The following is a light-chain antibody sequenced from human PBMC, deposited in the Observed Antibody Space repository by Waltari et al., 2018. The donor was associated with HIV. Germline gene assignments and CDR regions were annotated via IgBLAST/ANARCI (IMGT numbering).Light chain of an antibody. CDR3: HVWESSSDEHV. CDR2: DDS. CDR1: NIESKN. J-gene: IGLJ1*01. V-gene: IGLV3-21*02. Sequence: SYVLTQPASVSVAPGQPANVTWGGANIESKNFPWDQHKAGKAPVLVLYDDSDRPSGIPERFSGSKFGNSATLTITRVEAGDEADYYCHVWESSSDEHVFGTGTKVTV.